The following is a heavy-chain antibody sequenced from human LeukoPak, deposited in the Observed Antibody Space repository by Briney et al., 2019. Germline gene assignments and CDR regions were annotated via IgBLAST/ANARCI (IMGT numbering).Heavy chain of an antibody. CDR2: INHSGST. CDR1: GGSFSGYY. Sequence: SETLSLTCAVYGGSFSGYYWSWIRQPPGKGLEWIGEINHSGSTNYNPSLKSRVTISVDTSKNQFSLKLSSVTAADTAVYYCARASVLTTLYYYYYYGMDVWGQGTTVTVSS. CDR3: ARASVLTTLYYYYYYGMDV. V-gene: IGHV4-34*01. D-gene: IGHD3-9*01. J-gene: IGHJ6*02.